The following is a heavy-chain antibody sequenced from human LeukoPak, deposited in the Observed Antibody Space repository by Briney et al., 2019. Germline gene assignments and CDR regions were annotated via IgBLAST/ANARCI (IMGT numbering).Heavy chain of an antibody. D-gene: IGHD3-22*01. CDR1: GFTFSSYW. V-gene: IGHV3-74*01. Sequence: GGSLRLSCAASGFTFSSYWMHWVRQAPGKGLVWVSRINSDGSSTSYADSVKGRFTISRDNAKNTLYLQMNSLRPEDTAVYYCARGAVYYDSSGRIRTYYYYYMDVWGKGTTVTVSS. J-gene: IGHJ6*03. CDR2: INSDGSST. CDR3: ARGAVYYDSSGRIRTYYYYYMDV.